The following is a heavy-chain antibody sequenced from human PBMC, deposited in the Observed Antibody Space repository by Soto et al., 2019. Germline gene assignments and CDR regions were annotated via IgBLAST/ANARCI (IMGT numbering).Heavy chain of an antibody. D-gene: IGHD2-15*01. CDR1: GGSLSTNP. Sequence: QVQLVQSGTEVKKPGSSVKVSCKASGGSLSTNPISWVRQAPGQGLEWMGGTGSGTGPGNHAQKFQGRLTVTAEKATRTVYLELTNLSSEDTAVYYCARRDSGGFYRFFDSWGQGTLVTVSS. CDR3: ARRDSGGFYRFFDS. CDR2: TGSGTGPG. V-gene: IGHV1-69*06. J-gene: IGHJ4*02.